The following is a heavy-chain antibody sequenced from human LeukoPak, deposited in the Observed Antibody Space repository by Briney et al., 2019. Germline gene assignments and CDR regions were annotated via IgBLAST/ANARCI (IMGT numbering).Heavy chain of an antibody. V-gene: IGHV3-20*04. CDR3: VGADYDILTGYYIDY. CDR1: GFTFDDYG. J-gene: IGHJ4*02. CDR2: INWNGGST. D-gene: IGHD3-9*01. Sequence: PAGGSLRLSCAASGFTFDDYGMSWVRQAPGKGLEWVSGINWNGGSTGYADSVKGRFTISRDNAKNSLYLQMDSLRAEDTAVYYCVGADYDILTGYYIDYWGQGTLVTVSS.